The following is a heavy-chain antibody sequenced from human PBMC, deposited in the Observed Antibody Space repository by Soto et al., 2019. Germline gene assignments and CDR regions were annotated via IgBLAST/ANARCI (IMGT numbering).Heavy chain of an antibody. D-gene: IGHD5-12*01. CDR1: GYSFTSYW. Sequence: GESLKISCKGSGYSFTSYWIGWVRQMPGKGLEWMGIIYPGDSDTRYSPSFQGQVTISADKSISTAYLQWSSLKASDTAMYYCASQIRRDGYNFGFDYWGQGTLVTVSS. J-gene: IGHJ4*02. V-gene: IGHV5-51*01. CDR3: ASQIRRDGYNFGFDY. CDR2: IYPGDSDT.